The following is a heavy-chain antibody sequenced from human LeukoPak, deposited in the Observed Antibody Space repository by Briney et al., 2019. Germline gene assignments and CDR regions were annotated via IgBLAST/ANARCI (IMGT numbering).Heavy chain of an antibody. J-gene: IGHJ4*02. V-gene: IGHV3-74*01. Sequence: GGSLRLSCAASGFTFSNYWMHWVRQAPGKGLVWVSRLDTDGSDTSYADSVKGRFTISRDNAKNTLYLQMNSLRAEDTAIYYCTTEPRWFDFWGQGTLVTVSS. D-gene: IGHD1-1*01. CDR2: LDTDGSDT. CDR3: TTEPRWFDF. CDR1: GFTFSNYW.